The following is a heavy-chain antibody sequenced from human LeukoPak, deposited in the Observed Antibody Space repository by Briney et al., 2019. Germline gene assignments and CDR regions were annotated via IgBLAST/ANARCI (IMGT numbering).Heavy chain of an antibody. CDR1: GFTFSSYS. J-gene: IGHJ3*02. CDR2: ISSSSSTI. D-gene: IGHD2-15*01. CDR3: ARDSSLLADNDAFDI. V-gene: IGHV3-48*01. Sequence: GGSLRLSCAASGFTFSSYSMNWVRQAPGKGLEWVSYISSSSSTIYYADSVKGRFTISRDNAKNSLYLQMNSLRAEDTAVYYCARDSSLLADNDAFDIWGQGTMVTVSS.